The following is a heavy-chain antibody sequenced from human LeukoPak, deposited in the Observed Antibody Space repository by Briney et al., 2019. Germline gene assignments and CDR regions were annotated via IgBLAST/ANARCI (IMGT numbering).Heavy chain of an antibody. V-gene: IGHV3-23*01. D-gene: IGHD6-19*01. J-gene: IGHJ4*02. Sequence: GGSLRLSRAASGFTFSDYGMSWVRQAPGKGLEWVSTISGRGGGTYSADSVKARFTISRDNSKNTVYLQMNSLRAEDTAVYYCARALYKQWLVLDFDYWGQGTLVTVSS. CDR3: ARALYKQWLVLDFDY. CDR1: GFTFSDYG. CDR2: ISGRGGGT.